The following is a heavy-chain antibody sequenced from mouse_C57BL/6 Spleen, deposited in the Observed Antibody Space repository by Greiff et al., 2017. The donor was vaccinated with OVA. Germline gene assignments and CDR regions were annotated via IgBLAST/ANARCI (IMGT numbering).Heavy chain of an antibody. J-gene: IGHJ3*01. CDR2: IYPRSGNT. D-gene: IGHD1-2*01. Sequence: VKLVESGAELARPGASVKLSCKASGYTFTSYGISWVQQRTGQGLAWIGEIYPRSGNTYYTEKFKGKATLTADKSSSTAYMELRSLTSEDSAVYFCAITTAFAYWGQGTLVTVSA. V-gene: IGHV1-81*01. CDR1: GYTFTSYG. CDR3: AITTAFAY.